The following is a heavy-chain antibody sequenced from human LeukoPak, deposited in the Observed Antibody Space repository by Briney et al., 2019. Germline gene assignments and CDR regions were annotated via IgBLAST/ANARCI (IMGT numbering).Heavy chain of an antibody. Sequence: SETLSLTCTVSGDSISSYYWGWIRQPPGEGLEWIGSIYYSGNTYNNPSLKSRVTISVDTSKNQLSLKLTSVTAADTAVYYCAMHTVIASSWSLDYWGQGTLVTVSS. CDR3: AMHTVIASSWSLDY. V-gene: IGHV4-39*01. J-gene: IGHJ4*02. D-gene: IGHD6-13*01. CDR2: IYYSGNT. CDR1: GDSISSYY.